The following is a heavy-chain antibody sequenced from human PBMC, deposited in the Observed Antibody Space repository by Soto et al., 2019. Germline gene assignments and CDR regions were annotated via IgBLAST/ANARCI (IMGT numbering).Heavy chain of an antibody. Sequence: SETLSLTCTVSGGSISSYYWSWLRQPPGKGLEWIGNIYYSGSTYYNPSLKSRVTISIDTSKTQFSLKLSSVTAADTAVYHCARGWLWARGNKWLDPWGQGTQVTVS. V-gene: IGHV4-59*04. CDR3: ARGWLWARGNKWLDP. J-gene: IGHJ5*02. CDR1: GGSISSYY. D-gene: IGHD5-12*01. CDR2: IYYSGST.